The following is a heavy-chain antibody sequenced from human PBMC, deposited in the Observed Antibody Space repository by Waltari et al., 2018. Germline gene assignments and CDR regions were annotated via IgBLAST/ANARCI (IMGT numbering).Heavy chain of an antibody. Sequence: EVQLVESGGGLVKPGESLRLSCAASGFTFSNYRLNWVRQAPGKGLEWVSSISSSSSYIYYADSVKGRFTISRDNAKNSLYLRMNSLRAEDTAVYYCARDPSTITNNGHWGQGTLVTVSS. D-gene: IGHD5-12*01. CDR3: ARDPSTITNNGH. CDR2: ISSSSSYI. CDR1: GFTFSNYR. J-gene: IGHJ4*02. V-gene: IGHV3-21*01.